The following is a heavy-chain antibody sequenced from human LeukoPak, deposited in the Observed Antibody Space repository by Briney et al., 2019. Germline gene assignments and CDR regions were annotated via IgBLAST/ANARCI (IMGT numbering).Heavy chain of an antibody. CDR1: GGSISSYY. V-gene: IGHV4-4*09. D-gene: IGHD3-22*01. CDR2: IYTSGST. Sequence: SETLSLTCTVAGGSISSYYWSWIRQPPGKGLEWIGYIYTSGSTNYNPSLKSRVTISVDTSKNQFSLKLSSVTAADTAVYYCARHDEYYDSSGYYDYWGQGTLVTVYS. CDR3: ARHDEYYDSSGYYDY. J-gene: IGHJ4*02.